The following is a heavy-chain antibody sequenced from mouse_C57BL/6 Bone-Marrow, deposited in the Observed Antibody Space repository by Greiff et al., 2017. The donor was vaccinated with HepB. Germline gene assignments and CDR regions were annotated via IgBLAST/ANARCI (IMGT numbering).Heavy chain of an antibody. Sequence: QVQLQQPGAELVKPGASVKMSCKASGYTFTSYWITWVKQRPGQGLEWIGDIYPGSGSTNYNEKFKSKATLTVDTSSSTAYMQISSLTSEDSAVYYCAYYYGSRRYYFDYWGQGTTLTVSS. J-gene: IGHJ2*01. CDR3: AYYYGSRRYYFDY. D-gene: IGHD1-1*01. CDR2: IYPGSGST. CDR1: GYTFTSYW. V-gene: IGHV1-55*01.